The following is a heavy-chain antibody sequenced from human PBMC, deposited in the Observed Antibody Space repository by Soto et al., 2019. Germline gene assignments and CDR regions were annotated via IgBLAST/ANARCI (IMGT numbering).Heavy chain of an antibody. V-gene: IGHV4-59*08. D-gene: IGHD3-9*01. CDR2: IHYTGST. CDR1: EGNSSDHG. J-gene: IGHJ3*02. Sequence: SQMLRLSRTVVEGNSSDHGWSCIRKNPGRGLEYIAYIHYTGSTNYNPSLKSRVTISVDTSKNQFSLRLSSVTAADTAVYFCARYDLLTYTHDAFDIWGQGTMVTVSS. CDR3: ARYDLLTYTHDAFDI.